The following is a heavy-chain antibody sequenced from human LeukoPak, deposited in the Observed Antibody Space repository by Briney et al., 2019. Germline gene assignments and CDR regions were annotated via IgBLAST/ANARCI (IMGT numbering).Heavy chain of an antibody. D-gene: IGHD3-10*01. Sequence: PGGSLRLSCAASGFTFSSYAMSWVRQAPGKGLEWVSGINWNGGSTGYADSVKGRFTISRDNAKNSLYLQMNSLRAEDTAVYYCAREGSGNFDYWGQGTLVTVSS. V-gene: IGHV3-20*04. CDR3: AREGSGNFDY. CDR2: INWNGGST. CDR1: GFTFSSYA. J-gene: IGHJ4*02.